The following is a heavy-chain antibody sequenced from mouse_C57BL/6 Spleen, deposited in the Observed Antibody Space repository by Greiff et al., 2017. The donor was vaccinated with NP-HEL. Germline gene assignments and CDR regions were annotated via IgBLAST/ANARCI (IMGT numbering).Heavy chain of an antibody. Sequence: EVKLVESGGGLVKPGGSLKLSCAASGFTFSSYAMSWVRQTPEKRLEWVATISDGGSYTYYPDNVKGRFTISRDNAKNNLYLQMSHLKSEDTAMYYCARALTVVATNFDYWGQGTTLTVSS. CDR3: ARALTVVATNFDY. CDR2: ISDGGSYT. CDR1: GFTFSSYA. D-gene: IGHD1-1*01. J-gene: IGHJ2*01. V-gene: IGHV5-4*03.